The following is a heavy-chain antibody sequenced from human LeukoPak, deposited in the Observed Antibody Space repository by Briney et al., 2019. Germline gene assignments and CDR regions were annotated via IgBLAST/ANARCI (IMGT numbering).Heavy chain of an antibody. Sequence: PSETLSLTCTVSGYSISSGYYWGWIRQPPGKGLEWIGSIYHSGSTYYNPSLKSRVTISVDTSKNQFSLKLSSVTAADTAVYYCARVGALEENYWGQGTLVTVSS. D-gene: IGHD1-1*01. CDR2: IYHSGST. V-gene: IGHV4-38-2*02. CDR1: GYSISSGYY. CDR3: ARVGALEENY. J-gene: IGHJ4*02.